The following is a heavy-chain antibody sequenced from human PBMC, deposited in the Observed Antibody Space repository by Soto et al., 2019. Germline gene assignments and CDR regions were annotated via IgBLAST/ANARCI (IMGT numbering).Heavy chain of an antibody. CDR2: ISSGSKTI. Sequence: GGSLRLSCAASGFTFSGYSVNWVRQAPGKGLEWVSYISSGSKTIYYAESVKGRFTVSRDNARNSQYLQMDSLRDEDTAVYYCAREDILGVRSFDYWGQGTLVTVSS. V-gene: IGHV3-48*02. CDR3: AREDILGVRSFDY. J-gene: IGHJ4*02. D-gene: IGHD3-9*01. CDR1: GFTFSGYS.